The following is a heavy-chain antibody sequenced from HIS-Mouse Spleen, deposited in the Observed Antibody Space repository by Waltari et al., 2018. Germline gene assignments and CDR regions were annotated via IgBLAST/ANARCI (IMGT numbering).Heavy chain of an antibody. CDR2: IYYSGST. D-gene: IGHD6-13*01. V-gene: IGHV4-39*07. J-gene: IGHJ2*01. CDR3: AREIPYSSSWYDWYFDL. Sequence: QLQLQESGPGLVKPSETLSLTCTVSGGSISSSSYYWGWILQPPGKGLEWIGSIYYSGSTSYTPSLKRRVTISVATSKTQFSLKLSSVTAADSAVYYCAREIPYSSSWYDWYFDLWGRCTLVTVSS. CDR1: GGSISSSSYY.